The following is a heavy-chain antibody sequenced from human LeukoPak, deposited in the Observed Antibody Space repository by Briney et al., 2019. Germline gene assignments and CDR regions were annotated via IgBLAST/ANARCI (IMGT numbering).Heavy chain of an antibody. D-gene: IGHD3-9*01. V-gene: IGHV4-34*01. CDR3: ARGLIRYFDWLLTNWFDP. CDR2: INHSGST. CDR1: GGSFSGYY. Sequence: SEAPSLTCAVYGGSFSGYYWSWIRQPPGKGLEWIGEINHSGSTNYNPSLKSRATISVDTSKNQFSLKLSSVTAADTAVYYCARGLIRYFDWLLTNWFDPWGQGTLVTVSS. J-gene: IGHJ5*02.